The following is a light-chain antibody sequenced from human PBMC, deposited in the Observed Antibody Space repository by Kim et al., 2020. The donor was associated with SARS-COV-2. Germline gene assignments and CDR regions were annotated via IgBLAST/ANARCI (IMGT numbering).Light chain of an antibody. CDR2: RNN. Sequence: QSVLTQPPSASVTPGQRVTISCSGSSSNVGGNSVNWYQHLPGAAHKLLINRNNQRPSGVPDRFSGSKSGTSASLAINGLQSEDEADYYCATWDDSLNGPVFGGGTQLTVL. CDR3: ATWDDSLNGPV. V-gene: IGLV1-44*01. J-gene: IGLJ3*02. CDR1: SSNVGGNS.